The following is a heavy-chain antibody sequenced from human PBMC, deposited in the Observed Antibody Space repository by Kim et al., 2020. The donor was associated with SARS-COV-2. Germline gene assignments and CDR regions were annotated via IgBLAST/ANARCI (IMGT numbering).Heavy chain of an antibody. CDR3: AREYSGSYYPRYNWFDP. Sequence: LKSRATIAVDTSTNQFSLKLSSVTAADTAVYYCAREYSGSYYPRYNWFDPWGQGTLVTVSS. V-gene: IGHV4-39*07. J-gene: IGHJ5*02. D-gene: IGHD1-26*01.